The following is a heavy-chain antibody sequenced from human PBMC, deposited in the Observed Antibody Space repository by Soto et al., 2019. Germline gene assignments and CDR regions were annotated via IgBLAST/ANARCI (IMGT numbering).Heavy chain of an antibody. CDR3: ARDMDTAMVTWDY. CDR2: IWYDGSNK. V-gene: IGHV3-33*01. J-gene: IGHJ4*02. D-gene: IGHD5-18*01. Sequence: QVQLVESGGGVVQPGRSLRLSCAASGFTFSSYGMHWVRQAPGKGLEWVAVIWYDGSNKYYADSVKGRFTISRDNSKNTLYLQMNSLRAEDTAVYYCARDMDTAMVTWDYWGQGTLVTVSS. CDR1: GFTFSSYG.